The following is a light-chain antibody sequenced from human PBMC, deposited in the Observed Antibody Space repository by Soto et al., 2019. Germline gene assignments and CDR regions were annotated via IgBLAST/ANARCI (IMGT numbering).Light chain of an antibody. CDR2: GAS. Sequence: EIVMTQSPATLSVSPGERATLSCRASQSVSSNLAWYQQKPGQAPRLLIYGASTRATGIPARFSGSGSGTEFTRTISSLQSEDFAINFCQLYNNWPPDRTFGQGTKVEIK. CDR1: QSVSSN. CDR3: QLYNNWPPDRT. J-gene: IGKJ1*01. V-gene: IGKV3-15*01.